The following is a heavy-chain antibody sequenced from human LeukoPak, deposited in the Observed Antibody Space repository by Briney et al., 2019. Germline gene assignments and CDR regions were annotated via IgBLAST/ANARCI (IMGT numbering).Heavy chain of an antibody. D-gene: IGHD3-22*01. Sequence: SETLSLTCTVSGGSISSSSYYWGWIRQPPGKGLEWIGSIYYSGSTCYNPSLKSRVTISVDTSKNQFSLKLSSVTAADTAVYYCARVAYDYDSSGSYYFDSWGQGTLVTVSS. V-gene: IGHV4-39*07. J-gene: IGHJ4*02. CDR2: IYYSGST. CDR1: GGSISSSSYY. CDR3: ARVAYDYDSSGSYYFDS.